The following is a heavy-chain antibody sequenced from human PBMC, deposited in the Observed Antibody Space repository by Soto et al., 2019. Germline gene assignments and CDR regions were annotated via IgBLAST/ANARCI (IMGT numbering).Heavy chain of an antibody. V-gene: IGHV4-61*01. D-gene: IGHD1-1*01. J-gene: IGHJ3*02. CDR2: MSHSGGT. Sequence: SETLSLPCAVYGGFVSSGNYYWSWIRQPPGKGLEWIGEMSHSGGTHFNPSLKSRVTISVDTSKNQFSLKMSSVTAADTALYYCARVERGTATTVVDAFDIWGPGTMVTVSS. CDR3: ARVERGTATTVVDAFDI. CDR1: GGFVSSGNYY.